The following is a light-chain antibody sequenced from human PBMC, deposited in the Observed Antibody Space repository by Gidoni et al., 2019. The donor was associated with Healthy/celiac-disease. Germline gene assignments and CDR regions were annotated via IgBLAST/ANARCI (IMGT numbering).Light chain of an antibody. CDR1: QSISSW. J-gene: IGKJ1*01. Sequence: IQMTQSPSTLSASVGDRVTITCRASQSISSWLAWYQQKPGKAPKLLIYKASSLESGVTSRFSGSGSGTEFTLTISSLQPDDFATYYCQQYNSYSWTFGQGTKVEIK. CDR3: QQYNSYSWT. CDR2: KAS. V-gene: IGKV1-5*03.